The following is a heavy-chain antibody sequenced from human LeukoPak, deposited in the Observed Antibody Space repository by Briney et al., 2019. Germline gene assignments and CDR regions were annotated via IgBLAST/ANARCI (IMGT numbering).Heavy chain of an antibody. J-gene: IGHJ5*02. Sequence: GGSLRLSCAASGFTFSDYYMSWIRQAPGKGLEWVSYISSSGSTVYYVDSVKGRFTISRDNAKNSLYLQMNSLRAEDTAVYYCARTGIAAPFDPWGQGTLVTVSS. CDR1: GFTFSDYY. CDR3: ARTGIAAPFDP. D-gene: IGHD6-13*01. V-gene: IGHV3-11*01. CDR2: ISSSGSTV.